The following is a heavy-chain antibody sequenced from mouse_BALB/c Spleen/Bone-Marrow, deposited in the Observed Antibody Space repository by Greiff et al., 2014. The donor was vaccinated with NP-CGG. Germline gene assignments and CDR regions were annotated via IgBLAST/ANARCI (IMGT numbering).Heavy chain of an antibody. V-gene: IGHV2-6-5*01. J-gene: IGHJ2*01. CDR3: AKHDTTVVLDY. CDR1: GFSLTDYG. CDR2: IWGGGIT. D-gene: IGHD1-1*01. Sequence: QVQLQQPGPGLVAPSQSLSITCTVSGFSLTDYGVSWIRRPPGKGLEWLGVIWGGGITYYNSTLKSRLSISKDNSKSQVFLKMNSLQTDDTAMYYCAKHDTTVVLDYWGQGTTLTVSS.